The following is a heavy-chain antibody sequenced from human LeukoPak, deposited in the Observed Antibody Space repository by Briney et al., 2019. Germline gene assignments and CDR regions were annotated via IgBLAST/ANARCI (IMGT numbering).Heavy chain of an antibody. D-gene: IGHD5-18*01. CDR3: ARWDRSMADY. Sequence: GASVKVSCKASGYTFTGYYMHRVRQAPGQGLEWMGRNIPILGIANYAQKFQGRVTITADKSTSTVYMELSSLRSEDTAVYYCARWDRSMADYWGQGTLVTVSS. V-gene: IGHV1-69*02. CDR2: NIPILGIA. CDR1: GYTFTGYY. J-gene: IGHJ4*02.